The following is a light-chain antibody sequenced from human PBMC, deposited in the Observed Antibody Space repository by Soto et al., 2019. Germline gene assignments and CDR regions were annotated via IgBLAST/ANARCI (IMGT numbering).Light chain of an antibody. CDR2: DVS. J-gene: IGLJ1*01. Sequence: QSALTQPASVSGSPGQSITISCSGTSSDVAGYNYVSWYQQHPGKAPKLMIYDVSNRPSGVANRFSGSKSGNTASLTISGLQAEDEADYYCSSYTRSSTRVFGTGTKVTVL. CDR1: SSDVAGYNY. V-gene: IGLV2-14*01. CDR3: SSYTRSSTRV.